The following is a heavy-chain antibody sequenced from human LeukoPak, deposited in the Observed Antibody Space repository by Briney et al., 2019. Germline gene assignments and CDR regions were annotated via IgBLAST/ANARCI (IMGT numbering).Heavy chain of an antibody. Sequence: ASVKVSCKASGYTFTSYGISWVRQAPGQGLEWMGWISAYNGNTNYAQKLQGRVTMTTDTSTSTAYMVLRSLRSDDTAVYYCARESTGYSSGWYGTLLDYYYYGMDVWGQGTTVTVSS. CDR3: ARESTGYSSGWYGTLLDYYYYGMDV. D-gene: IGHD6-19*01. J-gene: IGHJ6*02. CDR1: GYTFTSYG. V-gene: IGHV1-18*01. CDR2: ISAYNGNT.